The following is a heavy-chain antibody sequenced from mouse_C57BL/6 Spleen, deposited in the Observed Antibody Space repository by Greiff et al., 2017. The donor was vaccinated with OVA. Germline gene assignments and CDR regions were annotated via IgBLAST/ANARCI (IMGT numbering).Heavy chain of an antibody. CDR1: GFNIKHTY. J-gene: IGHJ2*01. Sequence: EVQLQQSVAELVRPGASVKLSCTASGFNIKHTYMHWVKQRPEQGLEWIGRIDPANGNTKYAPKFQGKATITADTSSNTAYLQLSSLTSEDTAIYYCARSGYYGSSYVGLFDYWGQGTTLTVSS. CDR3: ARSGYYGSSYVGLFDY. CDR2: IDPANGNT. D-gene: IGHD1-1*01. V-gene: IGHV14-3*01.